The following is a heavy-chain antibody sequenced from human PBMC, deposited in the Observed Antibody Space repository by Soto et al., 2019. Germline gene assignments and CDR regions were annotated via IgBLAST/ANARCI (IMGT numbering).Heavy chain of an antibody. Sequence: SVKVSCKASGGTFSSYAISWVRQAPGQGLEWMGGIIPIFGTANYAQKFQGRVTITADESTSTAYMELSSLRSEDTAVYYCARTYYDILTGYYRGYYFDYWGQGTLVTVSS. CDR2: IIPIFGTA. CDR1: GGTFSSYA. V-gene: IGHV1-69*13. CDR3: ARTYYDILTGYYRGYYFDY. D-gene: IGHD3-9*01. J-gene: IGHJ4*02.